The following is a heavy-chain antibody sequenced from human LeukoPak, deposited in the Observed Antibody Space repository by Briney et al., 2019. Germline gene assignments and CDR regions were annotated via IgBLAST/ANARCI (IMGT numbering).Heavy chain of an antibody. D-gene: IGHD1-26*01. CDR3: ARRIVGATVDY. J-gene: IGHJ4*02. CDR2: IYYSGST. Sequence: SETLSLTCTVSGGSISSSSYYWGWIRQPPGKGLEWIGSIYYSGSTYYNSSLKSRVTISVDTSKNQFSLKLSSVTAADTAVYYCARRIVGATVDYWGQGTLVTVSS. CDR1: GGSISSSSYY. V-gene: IGHV4-39*01.